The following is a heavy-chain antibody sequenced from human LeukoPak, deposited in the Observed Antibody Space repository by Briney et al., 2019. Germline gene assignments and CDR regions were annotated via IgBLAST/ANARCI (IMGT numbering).Heavy chain of an antibody. CDR1: GYTFTSYY. Sequence: ASVKVSCKASGYTFTSYYMHWGRQAPGQGLEWMGIVNPSSGRTTYAQKFQGRVTMTRDTSTSTVYMELSSLRSEDTAVYYCARETGGDRRFDYWGQGTLVTVSS. J-gene: IGHJ4*02. CDR2: VNPSSGRT. CDR3: ARETGGDRRFDY. V-gene: IGHV1-46*01. D-gene: IGHD7-27*01.